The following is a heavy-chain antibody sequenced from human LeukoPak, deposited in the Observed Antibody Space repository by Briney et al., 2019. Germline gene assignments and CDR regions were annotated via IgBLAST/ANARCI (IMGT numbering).Heavy chain of an antibody. CDR1: GFTFSTYA. CDR2: ISGGLTST. CDR3: AKDSSMVRGLYDGFDI. Sequence: GGSLRLSCSASGFTFSTYAMSRVRQAPGKGLEWVSAISGGLTSTHYADSVKGRFTISRDNSKNTLYLQMNSLRAEDTAIYYCAKDSSMVRGLYDGFDIWGQGTMVTVPS. J-gene: IGHJ3*02. V-gene: IGHV3-23*01. D-gene: IGHD3-10*01.